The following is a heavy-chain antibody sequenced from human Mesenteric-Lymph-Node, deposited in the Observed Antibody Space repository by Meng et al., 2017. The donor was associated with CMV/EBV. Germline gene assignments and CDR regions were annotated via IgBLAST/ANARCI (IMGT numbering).Heavy chain of an antibody. J-gene: IGHJ6*02. Sequence: GESLKISCAASGFTFSRYRMNWVRQAPGKGLEWVSSISSDSFYIYSADSLRGRFTISRDNAKNSLYLQMNSLRAEDTAIYYCARGTPVAAAGFQYGVDVWGQGTTVTVSS. V-gene: IGHV3-21*01. CDR3: ARGTPVAAAGFQYGVDV. CDR2: ISSDSFYI. D-gene: IGHD6-13*01. CDR1: GFTFSRYR.